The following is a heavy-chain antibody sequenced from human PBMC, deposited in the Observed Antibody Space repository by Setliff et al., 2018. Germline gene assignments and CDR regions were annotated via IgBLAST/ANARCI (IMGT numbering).Heavy chain of an antibody. Sequence: SETLSLTCTVSDDSISSRHYYWSWIRQPAGKGLEWLGQIYTSWSTNYNPSLKGRATLSIDASKRQFSLKLTSVTAADTAVYYCARHKTGAVGTGEHFQHWGQGTLVTVSS. CDR1: DDSISSRHYY. J-gene: IGHJ1*01. D-gene: IGHD6-19*01. V-gene: IGHV4-61*09. CDR2: IYTSWST. CDR3: ARHKTGAVGTGEHFQH.